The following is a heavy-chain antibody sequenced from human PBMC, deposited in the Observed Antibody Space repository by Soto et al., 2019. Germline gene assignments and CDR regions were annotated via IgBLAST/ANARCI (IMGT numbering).Heavy chain of an antibody. CDR3: AKAQQRGNYGMDV. Sequence: GGSLRLSCAASGFTFSSYGMHWVRQAPGKGLEWVAVISYDGSNKYYADSVKGRFTISRDNSKNTLYLQMNSLRAEDTAVYYCAKAQQRGNYGMDVWGRGTTVTVSS. J-gene: IGHJ6*02. CDR2: ISYDGSNK. CDR1: GFTFSSYG. D-gene: IGHD6-25*01. V-gene: IGHV3-30*18.